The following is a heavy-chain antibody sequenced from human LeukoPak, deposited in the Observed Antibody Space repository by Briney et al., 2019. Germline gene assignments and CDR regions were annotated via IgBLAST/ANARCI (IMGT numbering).Heavy chain of an antibody. CDR3: ARGGKYGCSGGSCYADS. D-gene: IGHD2-15*01. Sequence: EASETLSLTCTVSGGSISSSSYYWGWIRQPPGKGLEWIGSIYYSGSTYYNPSLKSRVTISVDTSKNQFSLKLSSVTAADTAVYYCARGGKYGCSGGSCYADSWGQGTLVTVSS. V-gene: IGHV4-39*07. CDR2: IYYSGST. J-gene: IGHJ5*01. CDR1: GGSISSSSYY.